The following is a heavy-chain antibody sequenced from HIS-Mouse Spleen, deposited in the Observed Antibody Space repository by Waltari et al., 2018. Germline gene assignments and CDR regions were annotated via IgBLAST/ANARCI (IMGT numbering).Heavy chain of an antibody. Sequence: QVQLQESGPGLVKPSETLSLTCTVSGYSISSGYYWGWIRQLPGKGLEWVGSIYHSGSTYYHPSLKSRVTISVDTSKNQFSLKLSSVTAADTAVYYCASDYCSSTSCYDAFDIWGQGTMVTVSS. CDR2: IYHSGST. D-gene: IGHD2-2*01. J-gene: IGHJ3*02. CDR3: ASDYCSSTSCYDAFDI. CDR1: GYSISSGYY. V-gene: IGHV4-38-2*02.